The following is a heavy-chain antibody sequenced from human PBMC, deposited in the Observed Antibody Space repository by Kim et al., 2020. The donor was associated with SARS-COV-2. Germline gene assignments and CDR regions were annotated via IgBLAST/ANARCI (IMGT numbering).Heavy chain of an antibody. J-gene: IGHJ6*02. CDR1: GFTFSSYA. V-gene: IGHV3-23*01. CDR2: ISGSGGST. CDR3: AKVGRLYAAEPYYGMDV. Sequence: GGSLRLSCAASGFTFSSYAMNWVRQAPGKGLEWVSAISGSGGSTYYADSVKGRFTISRDKSKNTLYLQMNSLRAEDTAVYYCAKVGRLYAAEPYYGMDVWGQGTTVTVSS. D-gene: IGHD2-2*02.